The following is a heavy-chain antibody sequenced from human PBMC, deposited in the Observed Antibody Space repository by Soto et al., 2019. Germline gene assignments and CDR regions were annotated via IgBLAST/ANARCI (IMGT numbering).Heavy chain of an antibody. D-gene: IGHD2-21*02. V-gene: IGHV4-31*03. J-gene: IGHJ5*02. Sequence: SETLSLTCTVSGGSISSGDYYWSWIRQPPGKGLEWIGHIHYTGSTYSNPSLKSRVAIVVDTSRNQFSLRLSSVTAADTAVYYCAGEGGLAYCGGDCLYNWFDPWGQGTLVTVSS. CDR3: AGEGGLAYCGGDCLYNWFDP. CDR1: GGSISSGDYY. CDR2: IHYTGST.